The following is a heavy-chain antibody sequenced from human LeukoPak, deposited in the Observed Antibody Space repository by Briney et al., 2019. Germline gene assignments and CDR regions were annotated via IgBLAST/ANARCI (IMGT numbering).Heavy chain of an antibody. D-gene: IGHD6-19*01. CDR1: GYTLTELS. Sequence: ASVKVSCKVSGYTLTELSMHWVRQAPGKGLEWMGGFDPEDGETIYAQKFQGRVTMTEDTSTDTAYMELSSLRSEDTAVYYCATGQWLVSGYYFDYWGQGTLVTVSS. CDR3: ATGQWLVSGYYFDY. CDR2: FDPEDGET. J-gene: IGHJ4*02. V-gene: IGHV1-24*01.